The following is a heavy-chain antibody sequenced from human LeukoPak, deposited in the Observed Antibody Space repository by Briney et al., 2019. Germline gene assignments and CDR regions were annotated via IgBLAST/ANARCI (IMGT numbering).Heavy chain of an antibody. J-gene: IGHJ3*02. Sequence: PETLSLTCSVYGGSFSDYFWSWIRQSPGKGLEWLGEIDDGGNTNYNPSLMSRVIVSMEKSKKQFSLVRRSVAAADTAVYYCARFSRITWGDWGDAFDIWGQGTTVIVSS. V-gene: IGHV4-34*01. CDR3: ARFSRITWGDWGDAFDI. CDR2: IDDGGNT. CDR1: GGSFSDYF. D-gene: IGHD2-21*02.